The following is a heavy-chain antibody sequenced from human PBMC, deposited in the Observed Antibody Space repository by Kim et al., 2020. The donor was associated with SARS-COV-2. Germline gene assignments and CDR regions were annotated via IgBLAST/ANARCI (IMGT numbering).Heavy chain of an antibody. J-gene: IGHJ3*02. CDR3: ARDHSSSHDAFDI. D-gene: IGHD6-13*01. Sequence: YYAKSLRRRLTIYRDNSKTTLYLQMNSLRAEDTAVYYCARDHSSSHDAFDIWGQGTMVTVSS. V-gene: IGHV3-33*01.